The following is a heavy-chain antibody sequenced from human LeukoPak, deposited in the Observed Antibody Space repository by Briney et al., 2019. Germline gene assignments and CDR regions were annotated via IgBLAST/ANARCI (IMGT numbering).Heavy chain of an antibody. Sequence: ASVKVSCKASGYTFSNYGIGWVRQAPGQGLEWMGGISAYNGSTDYAQKLQDRVTMTTETSTSTAHMELRSLRSDDTAVYYCARATHYSDSSGPHLGTFDVWGLGTMVTVSS. V-gene: IGHV1-18*01. J-gene: IGHJ3*01. D-gene: IGHD3-22*01. CDR1: GYTFSNYG. CDR3: ARATHYSDSSGPHLGTFDV. CDR2: ISAYNGST.